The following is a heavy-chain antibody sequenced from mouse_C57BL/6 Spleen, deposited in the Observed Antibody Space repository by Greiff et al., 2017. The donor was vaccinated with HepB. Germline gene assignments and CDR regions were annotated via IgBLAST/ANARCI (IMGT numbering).Heavy chain of an antibody. J-gene: IGHJ3*01. CDR1: GYTFTDYN. Sequence: EVKLVESGPELVKPGASVKMSCKASGYTFTDYNMHWVKQSHGKSLEWIGYINPNNGGTSYNQKFKGKATLTVNKSSSTAYMELRSLTSEDSAVYYCARSPGHDGYYEAWFAYWGQGTLVTVSA. D-gene: IGHD2-3*01. CDR3: ARSPGHDGYYEAWFAY. CDR2: INPNNGGT. V-gene: IGHV1-22*01.